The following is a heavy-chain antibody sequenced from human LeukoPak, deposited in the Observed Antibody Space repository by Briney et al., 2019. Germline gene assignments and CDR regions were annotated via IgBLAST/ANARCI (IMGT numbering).Heavy chain of an antibody. Sequence: PGGSLRLSCAASGFTFSDHFMTWIRQAPGKGLEWVSYISSGGSTIYYATSVKGRFTISRDNAENSLYLQMNSLRAEDTAVYYCAKGSYASGWYQTFDYWGQGILVTVPS. CDR2: ISSGGSTI. V-gene: IGHV3-11*04. CDR1: GFTFSDHF. J-gene: IGHJ4*02. CDR3: AKGSYASGWYQTFDY. D-gene: IGHD6-19*01.